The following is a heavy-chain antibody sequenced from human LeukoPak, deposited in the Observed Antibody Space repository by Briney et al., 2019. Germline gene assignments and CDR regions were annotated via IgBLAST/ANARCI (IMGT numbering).Heavy chain of an antibody. CDR2: IYHSGST. V-gene: IGHV4-30-2*01. J-gene: IGHJ4*02. D-gene: IGHD6-6*01. CDR3: TTGRSSDYFDY. Sequence: SETLSLTCAVSGGSISSGGYSWSWIRQPPGKGLEWIGYIYHSGSTYYNPSLKSRVTISVDRSKNQFSLKLSSVTAEDTAVYYCTTGRSSDYFDYWGQGTLVTVSS. CDR1: GGSISSGGYS.